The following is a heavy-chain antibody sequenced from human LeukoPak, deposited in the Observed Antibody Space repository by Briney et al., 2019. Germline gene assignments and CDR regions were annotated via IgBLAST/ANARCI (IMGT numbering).Heavy chain of an antibody. CDR3: ARAAYSGSYHSDY. J-gene: IGHJ4*02. CDR2: IYYSGST. D-gene: IGHD1-26*01. V-gene: IGHV4-61*01. Sequence: SETLSLTCTVSGGSVNSGSYYWNWIRQPPGKGLEWIGYIYYSGSTNYNPSLKSRVPISVDTSKNQFSLKLSSVTAADTAVYYCARAAYSGSYHSDYWGQRTLVTVSS. CDR1: GGSVNSGSYY.